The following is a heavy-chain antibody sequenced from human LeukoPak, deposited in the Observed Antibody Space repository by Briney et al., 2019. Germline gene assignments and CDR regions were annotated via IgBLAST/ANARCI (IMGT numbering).Heavy chain of an antibody. V-gene: IGHV1-69*13. CDR1: GDTFSSYA. Sequence: ASVKVSCKASGDTFSSYAISWVRQAPGQGLEWMGGIIPIFGTANYAQKFQGRVTITADESTSTAYMELSSLRSEDTAVYYCAVCSSGSYCPIDYWGQGTLVTVSS. CDR3: AVCSSGSYCPIDY. J-gene: IGHJ4*02. D-gene: IGHD1-26*01. CDR2: IIPIFGTA.